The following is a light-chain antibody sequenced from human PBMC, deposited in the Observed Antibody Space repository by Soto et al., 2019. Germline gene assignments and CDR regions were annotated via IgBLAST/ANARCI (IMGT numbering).Light chain of an antibody. Sequence: EIVLTQSPGTLSLSPGERATLSCRASQSVSSSYLAWYQQKPGQAPRLLIYGASGRATGIPDRFSGSGSGTDFTLTISRLEPEDFAVYYCQQYGSSPRGWTFGQGTKVEIK. CDR1: QSVSSSY. CDR3: QQYGSSPRGWT. V-gene: IGKV3-20*01. CDR2: GAS. J-gene: IGKJ1*01.